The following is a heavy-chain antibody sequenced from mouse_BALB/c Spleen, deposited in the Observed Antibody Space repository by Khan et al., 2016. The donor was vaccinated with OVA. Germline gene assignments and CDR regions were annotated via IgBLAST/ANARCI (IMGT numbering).Heavy chain of an antibody. J-gene: IGHJ4*01. Sequence: EVQLQESGPGLVKPSQSLSLTCTVTGYSITRDYAWNWIRQFPGNKLEWMGYISNSGSASYNPSLKSRISITRDTSKNQFFLQLNSVTTEDTATYYLASELGRYYAMDYWGQGTSVTVSS. CDR3: ASELGRYYAMDY. CDR2: ISNSGSA. CDR1: GYSITRDYA. D-gene: IGHD4-1*01. V-gene: IGHV3-2*02.